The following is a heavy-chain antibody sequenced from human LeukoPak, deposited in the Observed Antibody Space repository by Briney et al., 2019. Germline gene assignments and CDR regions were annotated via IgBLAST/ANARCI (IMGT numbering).Heavy chain of an antibody. CDR2: INPNSGGT. Sequence: ASVKVSCKASGYTFTGYYMQWVRQAPGQGLEWMGWINPNSGGTNYAQKFQGRVTMTRDTSISTAYMELSRLRSDDTAVYYCASSSYGKIFPMPIDYWGQGTLVTVSS. D-gene: IGHD5-18*01. CDR1: GYTFTGYY. CDR3: ASSSYGKIFPMPIDY. V-gene: IGHV1-2*02. J-gene: IGHJ4*02.